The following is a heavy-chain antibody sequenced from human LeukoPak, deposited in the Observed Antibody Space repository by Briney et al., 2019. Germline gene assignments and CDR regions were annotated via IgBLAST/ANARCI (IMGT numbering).Heavy chain of an antibody. D-gene: IGHD2-2*01. CDR1: GFTFSAYW. CDR3: ARDTPGEESH. J-gene: IGHJ4*02. V-gene: IGHV3-7*01. Sequence: GGSLRLSCSASGFTFSAYWMSWVRQAPGKGLEWVANIKQDGSEKYYVDSVKGRFTISRDDAKNSLYLQMNSLRGEDTAVYYCARDTPGEESHWGPGTPVTVSS. CDR2: IKQDGSEK.